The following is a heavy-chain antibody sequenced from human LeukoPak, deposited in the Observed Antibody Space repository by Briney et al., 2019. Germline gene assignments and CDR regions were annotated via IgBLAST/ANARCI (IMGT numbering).Heavy chain of an antibody. V-gene: IGHV4-39*01. CDR1: GGFISGTYYY. J-gene: IGHJ4*02. CDR2: ISYTGST. CDR3: ARTSGRGTVDPGTSGYINY. D-gene: IGHD3-22*01. Sequence: ASETLSLTCTVSGGFISGTYYYWDWIRQPPGKGLEWVGSISYTGSTYYNPSLRSRVTMTIDTSKGQFSLTMSSVTAADTALYYCARTSGRGTVDPGTSGYINYWGLGTLVTVSS.